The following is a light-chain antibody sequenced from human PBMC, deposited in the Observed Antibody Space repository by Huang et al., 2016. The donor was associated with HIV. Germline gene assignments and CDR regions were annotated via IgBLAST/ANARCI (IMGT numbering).Light chain of an antibody. V-gene: IGKV4-1*01. CDR3: QQYYSTPRT. CDR1: QSLLYSSNNKNY. J-gene: IGKJ2*01. CDR2: WAY. Sequence: IVMTQSPDSLAASLGERASINCKSSQSLLYSSNNKNYLAWYQQKPGQPPKLLIYWAYTRESGVPDRFTGSGSGTDFTLTISSLQAEDVAVYYCQQYYSTPRTFGQGTKLEIK.